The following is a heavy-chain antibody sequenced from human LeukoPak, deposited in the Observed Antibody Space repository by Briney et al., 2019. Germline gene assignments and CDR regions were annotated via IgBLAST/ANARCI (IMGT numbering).Heavy chain of an antibody. V-gene: IGHV3-66*01. CDR1: GFTVSSNY. CDR3: ARDALVPDGFDL. J-gene: IGHJ3*01. Sequence: PGGSLRLSCAASGFTVSSNYMIWVRQPPGMGPEWVSVFYPGGTTHYADSVKGRFSISRDNSKNIVSLQMNSLRAEDTAVYYCARDALVPDGFDLWGQGTMVTVSS. CDR2: FYPGGTT. D-gene: IGHD6-13*01.